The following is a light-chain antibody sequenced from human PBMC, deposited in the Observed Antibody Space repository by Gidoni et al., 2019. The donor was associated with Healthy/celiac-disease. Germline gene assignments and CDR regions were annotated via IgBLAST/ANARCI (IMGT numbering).Light chain of an antibody. Sequence: SYELPQPPSVSLSPGQTASITCSGGRLGDKYACWYQQRPGQSPVLVIYQDNKRPSGIPERFSGSNSGNTATLTISGTQAMDEADYYCQAWDSSTVVFGGGTKLTVL. V-gene: IGLV3-1*01. CDR1: RLGDKY. CDR2: QDN. CDR3: QAWDSSTVV. J-gene: IGLJ2*01.